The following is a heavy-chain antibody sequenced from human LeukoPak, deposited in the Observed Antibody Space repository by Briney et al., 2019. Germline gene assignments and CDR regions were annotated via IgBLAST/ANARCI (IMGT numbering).Heavy chain of an antibody. CDR3: ARDAGDRSGYFYDAFDI. CDR1: GFTVSSNY. D-gene: IGHD3-22*01. V-gene: IGHV3-66*01. CDR2: IYSGGST. J-gene: IGHJ3*02. Sequence: PGGSLRLSCAASGFTVSSNYMSWLRQAPGKGLEWVSVIYSGGSTYYADSVKGRFIISRDNSKNMLYLQMNSLRAEHTAVYYCARDAGDRSGYFYDAFDIWGQGTMVTVSS.